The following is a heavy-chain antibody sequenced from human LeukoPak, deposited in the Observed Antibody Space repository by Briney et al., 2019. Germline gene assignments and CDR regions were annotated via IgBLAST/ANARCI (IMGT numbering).Heavy chain of an antibody. CDR2: INQGGSDK. J-gene: IGHJ4*02. Sequence: GGSLRLSCAASGFTFSGLWMSWVRQAPGKGLEWVANINQGGSDKYYVDSVKGRFTISRDNANNLLYLQMNSLSGEVTAVYYCTRDRSRAEDDWGQGTLVTVFS. CDR1: GFTFSGLW. D-gene: IGHD1-14*01. V-gene: IGHV3-7*01. CDR3: TRDRSRAEDD.